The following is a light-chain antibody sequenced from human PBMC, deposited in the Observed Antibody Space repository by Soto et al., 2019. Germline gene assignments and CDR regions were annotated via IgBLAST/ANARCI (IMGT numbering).Light chain of an antibody. CDR1: SSNIGAGYD. J-gene: IGLJ1*01. V-gene: IGLV1-40*01. CDR3: QTYDSSLSGYV. CDR2: GNS. Sequence: QSALTQPPSVSGAPGQRVTISCTGSSSNIGAGYDVHWYQQLPGTAPKLLIYGNSNRPSGVPDRFSGSKSGTSASLAITGFQAEVEADYSCQTYDSSLSGYVFGTGTKVTV.